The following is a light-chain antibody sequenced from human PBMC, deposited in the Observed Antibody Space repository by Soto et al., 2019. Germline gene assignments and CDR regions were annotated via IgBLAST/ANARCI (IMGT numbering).Light chain of an antibody. Sequence: QSALTQPASVSGSPGQSITISCTGTSSDVGGYNYVSWYQQHPGKAPKLMIYDVCNRPSGVSNRFSGSKSGNTASLTISGLQAEDEADYYCTSYTSISTYVFGTGTKVTVL. CDR1: SSDVGGYNY. V-gene: IGLV2-14*01. J-gene: IGLJ1*01. CDR3: TSYTSISTYV. CDR2: DVC.